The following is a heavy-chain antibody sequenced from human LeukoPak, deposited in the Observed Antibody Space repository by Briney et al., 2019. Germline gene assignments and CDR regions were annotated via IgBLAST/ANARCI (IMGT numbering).Heavy chain of an antibody. CDR3: TPSTGYYFKGSWFDP. CDR1: GFTFSNAW. V-gene: IGHV3-15*01. Sequence: PGGALRLSRAASGFTFSNAWMSWVRQAPGKGLEWVGRIKSKTDGGTTDYAAPVKGRFTISRDDSKNTLYLQMNSLKTEDTAVYYCTPSTGYYFKGSWFDPWGQGTLVTVSS. CDR2: IKSKTDGGTT. J-gene: IGHJ5*02. D-gene: IGHD3-9*01.